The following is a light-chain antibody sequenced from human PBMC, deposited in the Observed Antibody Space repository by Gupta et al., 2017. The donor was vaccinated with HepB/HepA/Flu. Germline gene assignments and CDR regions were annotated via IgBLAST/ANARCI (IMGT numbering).Light chain of an antibody. CDR2: EVI. CDR1: SSDVCGYNY. Sequence: QPALTHPATVSRSPGRSITISCTGTSSDVCGYNYVSWYQHHPGKAPILMIYEVIHRPSGVSNRFSGSKSGNTASLTISGLQAEDEADYYCSSYTSSNSLVFGGGTKLTVL. J-gene: IGLJ3*02. V-gene: IGLV2-14*01. CDR3: SSYTSSNSLV.